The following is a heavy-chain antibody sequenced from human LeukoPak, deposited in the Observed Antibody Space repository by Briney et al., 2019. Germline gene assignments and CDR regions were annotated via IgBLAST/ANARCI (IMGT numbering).Heavy chain of an antibody. Sequence: GASVKVSCKASGYTFTSYGISWVRQAPGQGLEWMGRISAYNGNTNYAQKLQGRVTMTTDTSTSTAYMELRSLRSDDTAVYYCARVWRSVLKYYFDYWGQGTLVTVSS. J-gene: IGHJ4*02. CDR1: GYTFTSYG. CDR2: ISAYNGNT. V-gene: IGHV1-18*01. D-gene: IGHD5/OR15-5a*01. CDR3: ARVWRSVLKYYFDY.